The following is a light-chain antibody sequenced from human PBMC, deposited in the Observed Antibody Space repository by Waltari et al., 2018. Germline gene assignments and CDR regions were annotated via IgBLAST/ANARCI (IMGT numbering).Light chain of an antibody. Sequence: QSVLTQAASVSGSPGQSITMSCTGTNSDVGSYNLVSWYQQNPGEAPKLMIFEVTKRPSGVSKRFSGSKAGNTASLTISGLQAEDEAHYYCFSYAGSRNWVFGGGTKLTVL. J-gene: IGLJ3*02. CDR1: NSDVGSYNL. CDR3: FSYAGSRNWV. CDR2: EVT. V-gene: IGLV2-23*02.